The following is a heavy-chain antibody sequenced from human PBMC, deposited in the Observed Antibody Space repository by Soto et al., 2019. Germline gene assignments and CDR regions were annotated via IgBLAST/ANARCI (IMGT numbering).Heavy chain of an antibody. V-gene: IGHV3-53*01. CDR2: IYSDGTT. J-gene: IGHJ6*02. CDR3: ARDRYSKSDYKYGMDV. Sequence: GWSLRLSCASSVFTVSSNYMTWVRQAPGKGLEWVSVIYSDGTTYYADSVKGRFTISRDNSKNTLYLQMNSLRAEDTAVYYCARDRYSKSDYKYGMDVWGQGTTVTVSS. D-gene: IGHD6-13*01. CDR1: VFTVSSNY.